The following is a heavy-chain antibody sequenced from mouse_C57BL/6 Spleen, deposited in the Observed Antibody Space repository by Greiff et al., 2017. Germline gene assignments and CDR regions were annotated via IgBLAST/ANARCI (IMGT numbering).Heavy chain of an antibody. CDR3: ARDQGVYYGSSGERYFDV. V-gene: IGHV5-4*01. Sequence: DVKLVESGGGLVKPGGSLKLSCAASGFTFSSYAMSWVRQTPEKRLEWVATISDGGSYTYYPDNVKGRFTISRDNAKNNLYLQMSHLKSEDTAMYYCARDQGVYYGSSGERYFDVWGTGTTVTVSS. CDR2: ISDGGSYT. CDR1: GFTFSSYA. J-gene: IGHJ1*03. D-gene: IGHD1-1*01.